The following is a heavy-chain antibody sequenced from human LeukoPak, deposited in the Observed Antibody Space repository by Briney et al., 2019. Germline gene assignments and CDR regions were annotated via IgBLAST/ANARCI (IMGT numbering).Heavy chain of an antibody. Sequence: GASVKVSCKASGYTFTSYGISWVRQAPGQGLEWMGWISAYNGNTNYAQKFQGRVTMTTETSTSTAYMELRSLRSDDTAVYYCVRVPYDFLAPSDYWGQGTLVTVSS. D-gene: IGHD3-3*01. CDR3: VRVPYDFLAPSDY. J-gene: IGHJ4*02. CDR2: ISAYNGNT. CDR1: GYTFTSYG. V-gene: IGHV1-18*01.